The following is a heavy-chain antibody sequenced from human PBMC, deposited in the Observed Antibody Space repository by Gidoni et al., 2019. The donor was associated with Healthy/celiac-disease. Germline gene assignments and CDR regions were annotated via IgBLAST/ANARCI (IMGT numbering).Heavy chain of an antibody. Sequence: AISGSGGSTYYADSVKGRFTISRDNSKNTLYLQMNSLRAEDTAVYYCAKVGSGYYYGWGGQGTLVTVSS. J-gene: IGHJ4*02. CDR2: ISGSGGST. CDR3: AKVGSGYYYGW. D-gene: IGHD3-10*01. V-gene: IGHV3-23*01.